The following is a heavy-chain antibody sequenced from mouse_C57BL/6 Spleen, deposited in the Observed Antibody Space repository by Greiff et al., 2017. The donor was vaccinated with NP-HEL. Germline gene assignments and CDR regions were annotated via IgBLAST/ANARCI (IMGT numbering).Heavy chain of an antibody. D-gene: IGHD1-1*01. Sequence: VQLQQSGTVLARPGASVKMSCKTSGYTFTSYWMHWVKQRPGQGLEWIGAISPGNSDTSYNQKFKGKAKLTAVTSASTAYMELSSLTNEDSAVYYCTRDYYYGSSYEAWFAYWGQGTLVTVSA. CDR1: GYTFTSYW. J-gene: IGHJ3*01. V-gene: IGHV1-5*01. CDR3: TRDYYYGSSYEAWFAY. CDR2: ISPGNSDT.